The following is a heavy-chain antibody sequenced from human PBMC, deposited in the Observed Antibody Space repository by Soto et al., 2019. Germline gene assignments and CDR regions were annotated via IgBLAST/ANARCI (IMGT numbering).Heavy chain of an antibody. CDR1: GFTFSSYG. D-gene: IGHD2-15*01. CDR2: ISYDGSNK. V-gene: IGHV3-30*18. J-gene: IGHJ3*02. CDR3: AKDLRGGNPAAAFDI. Sequence: GGSLRLSCAASGFTFSSYGMHWVRQAPGKGLEWVAVISYDGSNKYYADSVKGRFTISRDNSKNTLYLQMNSLRAEDTAAYYCAKDLRGGNPAAAFDIWGQGTMVTVSS.